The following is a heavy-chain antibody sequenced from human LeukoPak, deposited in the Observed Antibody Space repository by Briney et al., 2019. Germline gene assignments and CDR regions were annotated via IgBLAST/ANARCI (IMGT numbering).Heavy chain of an antibody. CDR3: ARDSGTTGEVKFDP. Sequence: SETLSLTCTVSGGSISSYYWSWIRQPPGKGLEWIGYIHFSGSTDYNPSLKSRVTISKDTSKNQFSLKLSSVTAADTAVYYCARDSGTTGEVKFDPWGQGTLVTVSS. CDR1: GGSISSYY. J-gene: IGHJ5*02. D-gene: IGHD3-10*01. V-gene: IGHV4-59*01. CDR2: IHFSGST.